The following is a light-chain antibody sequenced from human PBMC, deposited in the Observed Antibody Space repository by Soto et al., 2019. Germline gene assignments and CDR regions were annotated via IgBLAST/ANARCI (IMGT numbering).Light chain of an antibody. CDR1: SSNVGSNV. V-gene: IGLV1-44*01. J-gene: IGLJ2*01. CDR2: NTN. CDR3: AAWDGSLNGRV. Sequence: QSALTQPPSASGTPGQRVTISCSGSSSNVGSNVVNWYQQLPGTAPKLLIYNTNQRPSGVPDRFSGSKSGTSASLAISGLQSDDEADYYCAAWDGSLNGRVFGGGTKLTVL.